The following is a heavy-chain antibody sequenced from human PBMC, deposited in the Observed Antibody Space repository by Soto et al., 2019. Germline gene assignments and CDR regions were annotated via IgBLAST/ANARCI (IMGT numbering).Heavy chain of an antibody. V-gene: IGHV3-66*04. CDR1: GFTVSSNY. Sequence: PGGSLRLSCAASGFTVSSNYMSWVRQAPGKGLEWVSVIYSGGSTYYADSVKGRFTISRDNSKNTLYLQMNSLRAEDTAVYYCARHYYDILTGYRNWGQGTRVTASS. CDR3: ARHYYDILTGYRN. J-gene: IGHJ4*02. CDR2: IYSGGST. D-gene: IGHD3-9*01.